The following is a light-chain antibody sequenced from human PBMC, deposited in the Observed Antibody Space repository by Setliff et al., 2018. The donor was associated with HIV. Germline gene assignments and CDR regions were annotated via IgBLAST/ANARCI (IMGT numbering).Light chain of an antibody. CDR1: SSDVGGFNY. J-gene: IGLJ1*01. CDR3: SSHTSSITRV. CDR2: DVS. V-gene: IGLV2-14*03. Sequence: QSALTQPASVSGSPGQSITIACTGTSSDVGGFNYVCWYQQHPGKAPKLMIYDVSNRPSGVSNRFSGSKSGNTASLTISGLRAEDEADYYCSSHTSSITRVFGTGTRSPS.